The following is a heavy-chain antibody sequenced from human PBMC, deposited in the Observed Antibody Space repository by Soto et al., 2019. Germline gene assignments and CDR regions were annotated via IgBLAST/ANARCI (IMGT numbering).Heavy chain of an antibody. D-gene: IGHD2-15*01. CDR1: GVSFNSYD. V-gene: IGHV3-30*03. Sequence: GGTLRLSCAASGVSFNSYDMHWVRQAPGKGPEWVAIISYDGSNTYYSDSVRGRFTISRDNSKDTLYLQMHSLRSEDTAIYYCASISRYCSGGYSHAWCPGTLLTV. CDR3: ASISRYCSGGYSHA. J-gene: IGHJ5*02. CDR2: ISYDGSNT.